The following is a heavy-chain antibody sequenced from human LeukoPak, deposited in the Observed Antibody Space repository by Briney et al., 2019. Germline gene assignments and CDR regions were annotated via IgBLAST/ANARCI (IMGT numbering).Heavy chain of an antibody. V-gene: IGHV1-69*01. CDR3: ARGLYCSSSTSCYDYGMDV. CDR1: GGTFRSYG. J-gene: IGHJ6*02. CDR2: FIPILGIP. D-gene: IGHD2-2*01. Sequence: GASVKVSCKTSGGTFRSYGLNWVRQAPGQGLEWMGGFIPILGIPKYAQNLQGRVTITADESTSTGYMELSSLRYEDTAVYYCARGLYCSSSTSCYDYGMDVWGQGPRSPSP.